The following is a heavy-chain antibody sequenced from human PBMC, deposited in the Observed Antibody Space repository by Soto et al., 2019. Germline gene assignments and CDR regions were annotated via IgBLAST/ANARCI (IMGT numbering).Heavy chain of an antibody. Sequence: QVQLVQSGAEVKKPGASVKVSCKASGYTFTSYGISWVRQAPGQGLEWMGWINAYNGNTNYAQKFQGRVTMTPDTPTSTAYMELRSLRSDATAVYYCARDVGYGLIDYWGQGTLVTVSS. CDR1: GYTFTSYG. J-gene: IGHJ4*02. V-gene: IGHV1-18*01. CDR3: ARDVGYGLIDY. D-gene: IGHD5-18*01. CDR2: INAYNGNT.